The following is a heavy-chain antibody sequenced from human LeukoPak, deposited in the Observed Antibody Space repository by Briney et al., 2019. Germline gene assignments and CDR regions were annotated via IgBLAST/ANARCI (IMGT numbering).Heavy chain of an antibody. V-gene: IGHV1-2*02. J-gene: IGHJ1*01. CDR3: ARNGATVLAHPTPH. CDR1: EYTFTDYY. Sequence: GASVKVSCKTSEYTFTDYYMHWVPQAPAERLEDMGEISPKSGDTKYAQKFQGSVTNPRDTPTKTVYRDVNRLTSRDAAVLYCARNGATVLAHPTPHWGQGTLLTVSS. CDR2: ISPKSGDT. D-gene: IGHD2-8*02.